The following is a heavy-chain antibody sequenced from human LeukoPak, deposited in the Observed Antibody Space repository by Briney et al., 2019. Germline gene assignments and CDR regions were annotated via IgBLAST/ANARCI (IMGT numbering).Heavy chain of an antibody. J-gene: IGHJ4*02. CDR3: ACAVVY. D-gene: IGHD4-23*01. Sequence: PXKGLEWFSVIYSGGSTYYADSVKGRFTISRDNSKNTLYLQMNSLRAEDTAVYYCACAVVYWGQGTLVTVSS. CDR2: IYSGGST. V-gene: IGHV3-53*01.